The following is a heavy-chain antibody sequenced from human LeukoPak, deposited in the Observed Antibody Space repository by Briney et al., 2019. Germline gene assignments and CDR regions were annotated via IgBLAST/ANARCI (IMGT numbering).Heavy chain of an antibody. V-gene: IGHV3-7*01. CDR3: AREGPAYFHY. Sequence: GGSLRLSCAASGFTFSSYWMSWVRQAPGKGLEWVANIKEDGNEKYYVDSVKGRFTISRDNAKNSLYLQMNSLRAEDTAMYYCAREGPAYFHYWGQGILVTVSS. CDR1: GFTFSSYW. CDR2: IKEDGNEK. J-gene: IGHJ4*02.